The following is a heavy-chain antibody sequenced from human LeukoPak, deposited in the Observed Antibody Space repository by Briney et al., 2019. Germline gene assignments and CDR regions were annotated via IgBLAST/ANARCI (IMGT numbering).Heavy chain of an antibody. J-gene: IGHJ4*02. CDR2: ISGSGGST. CDR1: GFTFSDHY. CDR3: AKDGEWENSYYFDY. Sequence: GGSLRLSCAASGFTFSDHYMSWVRQAPGKGLEWVSAISGSGGSTYYADSVKGRFTISRDNSKNTLYLQMNSLRAEDTAVYYCAKDGEWENSYYFDYWGQGTLVTVSS. V-gene: IGHV3-23*01. D-gene: IGHD1-26*01.